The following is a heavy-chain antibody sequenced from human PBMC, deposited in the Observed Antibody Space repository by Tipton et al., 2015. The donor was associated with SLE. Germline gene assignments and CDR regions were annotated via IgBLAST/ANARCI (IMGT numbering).Heavy chain of an antibody. D-gene: IGHD7-27*01. CDR1: GGSFSGYS. Sequence: TLSLTCAVYGGSFSGYSWSWIRQPPGKGLEWIGYIYYSGSTNYNPSLKSRVTISVDTSKNQFSLKLSSVTAADTAVYYCARRPDWGSEVRIPFDYWGQGTLVTVSS. V-gene: IGHV4-59*12. CDR2: IYYSGST. J-gene: IGHJ4*02. CDR3: ARRPDWGSEVRIPFDY.